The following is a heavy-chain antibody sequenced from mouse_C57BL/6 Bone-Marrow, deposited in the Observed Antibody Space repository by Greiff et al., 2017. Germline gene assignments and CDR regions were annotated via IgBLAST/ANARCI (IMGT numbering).Heavy chain of an antibody. Sequence: QVQLQQPGAELVKPGASVKLSCKASGYTFTSYWMHWVKQRPGQGLEWIGMIHPNSGSTNYNEKFKSKATLTVDQSSSTAYMQLSSLTSEDSAVYYCAPIYSNLFYWYFDVWGTGTTVTVSS. V-gene: IGHV1-64*01. J-gene: IGHJ1*03. CDR3: APIYSNLFYWYFDV. D-gene: IGHD2-5*01. CDR1: GYTFTSYW. CDR2: IHPNSGST.